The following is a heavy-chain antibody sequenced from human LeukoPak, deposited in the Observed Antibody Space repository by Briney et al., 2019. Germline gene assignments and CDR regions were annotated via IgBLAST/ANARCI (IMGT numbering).Heavy chain of an antibody. CDR3: ARPHPYYYDSSGYYYGGYFDY. D-gene: IGHD3-22*01. CDR1: GGSISSYY. CDR2: IYYSGST. J-gene: IGHJ4*02. V-gene: IGHV4-59*12. Sequence: SEALSLTCTVSGGSISSYYWSWIRQPPGKGLEWIGYIYYSGSTNYNPSLKSRVTISVDTSKNQFSLKLSSVTAADTAVYYCARPHPYYYDSSGYYYGGYFDYWGQGTLVTVSS.